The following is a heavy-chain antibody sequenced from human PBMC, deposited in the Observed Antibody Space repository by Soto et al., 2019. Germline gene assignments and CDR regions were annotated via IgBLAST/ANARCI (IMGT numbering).Heavy chain of an antibody. Sequence: PGGSLRLSCAASGFTFRTYWMHWVRQAPGKGLVWVSHIDSDGSSTTYADCVKGRFTISRDNARRARYLQMNSRRAEDTAVYYCVREDFGLGLEGWGQGTLVRVCS. CDR3: VREDFGLGLEG. J-gene: IGHJ4*02. D-gene: IGHD3-16*01. V-gene: IGHV3-74*01. CDR2: IDSDGSST. CDR1: GFTFRTYW.